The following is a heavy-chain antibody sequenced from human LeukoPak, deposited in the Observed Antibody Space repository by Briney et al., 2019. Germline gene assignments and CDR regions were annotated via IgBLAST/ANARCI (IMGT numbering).Heavy chain of an antibody. Sequence: GGSLRHSCAASGFTFNKWWMYCVRQAPGKGLEWVANIKEDSSDKNYVDSMKGRFTISRDNAKNSLYLQMNSLTAEDTAVYYCARESGRFRFDYWGQGTLVTVSS. CDR1: GFTFNKWW. CDR3: ARESGRFRFDY. J-gene: IGHJ4*02. D-gene: IGHD3-3*01. CDR2: IKEDSSDK. V-gene: IGHV3-7*01.